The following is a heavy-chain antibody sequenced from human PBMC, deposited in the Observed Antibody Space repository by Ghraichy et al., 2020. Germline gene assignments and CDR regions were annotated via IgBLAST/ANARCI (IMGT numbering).Heavy chain of an antibody. Sequence: SETLSLTCTVSGVSITSGGNFWSWIRQHPGKGLEWIGYIYYSGNTYYNPSLQSRVTISLDTSKKQISLKLTSVSDADTAVYYCARDGKGAGDFDSWGQGTLVTVSS. CDR1: GVSITSGGNF. D-gene: IGHD7-27*01. CDR2: IYYSGNT. V-gene: IGHV4-31*03. J-gene: IGHJ4*02. CDR3: ARDGKGAGDFDS.